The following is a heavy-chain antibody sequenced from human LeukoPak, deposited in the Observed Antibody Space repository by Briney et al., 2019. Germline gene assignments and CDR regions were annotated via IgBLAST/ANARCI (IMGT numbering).Heavy chain of an antibody. CDR2: IYSSGST. CDR1: GFSISSKKLY. D-gene: IGHD1-14*01. J-gene: IGHJ4*02. Sequence: SETLSLTCTVSGFSISSKKLYWGWMRQAPRTGVVWIGNIYSSGSTYYNPSLQSRLTISIDTSDNHFSLNLTSVTAADTAVYYCARKREGPTTGIDYWGQGTLVTVSS. CDR3: ARKREGPTTGIDY. V-gene: IGHV4-39*07.